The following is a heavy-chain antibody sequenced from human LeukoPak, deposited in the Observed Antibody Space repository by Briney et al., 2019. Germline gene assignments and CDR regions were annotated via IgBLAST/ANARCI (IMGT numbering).Heavy chain of an antibody. J-gene: IGHJ4*02. D-gene: IGHD5-18*01. CDR1: GFTFSDYY. Sequence: GRSLRLSCAASGFTFSDYYMSWIRQAPGKGLEWVSYISSSGSTIYYADSVKGRFTISRDNAKNSLYLQMNSLRAEDTAVYYCARVGWIPSRAFDYWGQGTLVTVSS. V-gene: IGHV3-11*01. CDR2: ISSSGSTI. CDR3: ARVGWIPSRAFDY.